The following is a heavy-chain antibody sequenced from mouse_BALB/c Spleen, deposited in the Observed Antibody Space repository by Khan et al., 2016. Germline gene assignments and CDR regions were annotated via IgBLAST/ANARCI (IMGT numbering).Heavy chain of an antibody. CDR3: ARWGNYDDFDY. D-gene: IGHD2-1*01. J-gene: IGHJ2*01. CDR2: ISYSGST. V-gene: IGHV3-2*02. CDR1: GYSITSDYA. Sequence: EVQLQESGPGLVKPSQSLSLTCTVTGYSITSDYAWNWIRQFPGNKLEWMGYISYSGSTNYNPSLKSRISITRDTSKNQFFLQLNSVTTEDTATYYCARWGNYDDFDYWGQGTTLTVSA.